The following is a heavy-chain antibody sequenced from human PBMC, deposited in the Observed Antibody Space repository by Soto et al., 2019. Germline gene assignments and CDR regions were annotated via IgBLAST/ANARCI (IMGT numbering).Heavy chain of an antibody. J-gene: IGHJ5*02. CDR3: AKHKARGTVREVSSNWSVP. D-gene: IGHD3-10*01. V-gene: IGHV1-2*02. CDR1: GYTVTGYY. Sequence: ASVKVSCKASGYTVTGYYMHWARQAPGQGLEWMGWSNHNSGGTNYAQKFQGRGTMTRDRSISTAYMEVGRMRSDDTAVYYCAKHKARGTVREVSSNWSVPSSQGTIIIVSS. CDR2: SNHNSGGT.